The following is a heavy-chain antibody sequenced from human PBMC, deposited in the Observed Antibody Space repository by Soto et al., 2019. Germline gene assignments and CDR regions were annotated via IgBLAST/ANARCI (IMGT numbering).Heavy chain of an antibody. J-gene: IGHJ5*02. CDR2: ISSSSSYI. D-gene: IGHD4-17*01. Sequence: EVQLVESGGGLVKPGGSLRLSCAASGFTFSSYSMNWVRQAPGKGLEWVSSISSSSSYIYYADSVKGRFTISRDNAKNSLYLQMNSLRAEDTAVYYCGRGDGDGDYEGGGVTDPWGQGTLVTVSS. CDR1: GFTFSSYS. V-gene: IGHV3-21*01. CDR3: GRGDGDGDYEGGGVTDP.